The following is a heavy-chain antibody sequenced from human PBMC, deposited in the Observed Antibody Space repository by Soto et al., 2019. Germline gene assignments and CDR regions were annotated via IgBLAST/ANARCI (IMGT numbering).Heavy chain of an antibody. CDR3: ARVDYDSYFGMDV. J-gene: IGHJ6*02. CDR1: GFTFSSYG. Sequence: QEQLVESGGGVVQPGRSLRLSCAASGFTFSSYGMHWVRQAPGKGLEWVALIWFDGSDKYYADSVKGRFTVSRDNTKNTLYLEMNSLRAEDTAVYYCARVDYDSYFGMDVWGQGTTVTVSS. V-gene: IGHV3-33*01. CDR2: IWFDGSDK.